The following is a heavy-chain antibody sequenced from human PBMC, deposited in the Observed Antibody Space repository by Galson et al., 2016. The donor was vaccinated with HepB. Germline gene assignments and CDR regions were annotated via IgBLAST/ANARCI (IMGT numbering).Heavy chain of an antibody. D-gene: IGHD3-22*01. CDR3: AKDFGYYEGSGYRVTGWFDP. V-gene: IGHV3-30*18. J-gene: IGHJ2*01. CDR1: GFISSPYG. Sequence: SLRLSCAVSGFISSPYGVHWVRQFPGQGLEWVAVISYDGSEEDYADAVRGRFTVSRDNSKNSVYLQMNSLRPEDTAIYYCAKDFGYYEGSGYRVTGWFDPWGRGTLVIVAS. CDR2: ISYDGSEE.